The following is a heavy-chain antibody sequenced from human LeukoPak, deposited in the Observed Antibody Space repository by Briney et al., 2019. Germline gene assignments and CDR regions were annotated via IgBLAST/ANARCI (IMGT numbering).Heavy chain of an antibody. D-gene: IGHD6-19*01. Sequence: VASVKVSFTASKYTFTSYFIHWVRQAPGQGLEWMGIINPSGGSTTYAQKFQGRITMTRDTSTSTVYMDLSSLTSEDTAVFYCATGGSLAVAPHQYYFDYWGQGTLVTVSS. CDR1: KYTFTSYF. CDR3: ATGGSLAVAPHQYYFDY. J-gene: IGHJ4*02. CDR2: INPSGGST. V-gene: IGHV1-46*01.